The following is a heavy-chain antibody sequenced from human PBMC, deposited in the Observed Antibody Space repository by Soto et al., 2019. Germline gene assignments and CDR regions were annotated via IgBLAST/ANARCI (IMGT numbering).Heavy chain of an antibody. V-gene: IGHV1-69*13. D-gene: IGHD3-22*01. CDR3: ARAPPYYYDSSGYHAPVYDY. CDR2: IIPIFGTA. CDR1: GGTFSSYA. Sequence: SVKVSCKTSGGTFSSYAISWVRQAPGQGLEWMGGIIPIFGTANYAQKFQGRVTITADESTSTAYMELSSLRSEDTAVYYCARAPPYYYDSSGYHAPVYDYWGQGTLVTVSS. J-gene: IGHJ4*02.